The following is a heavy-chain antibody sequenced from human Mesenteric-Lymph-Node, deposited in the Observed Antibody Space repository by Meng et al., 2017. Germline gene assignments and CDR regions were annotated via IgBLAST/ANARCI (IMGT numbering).Heavy chain of an antibody. V-gene: IGHV3-30*03. D-gene: IGHD2-8*01. J-gene: IGHJ6*02. CDR3: ARDWVYADNNYYGMDV. CDR1: GFSFSSRV. Sequence: GESLKISCAASGFSFSSRVMYWVRQAPGKGLEWVALISFDGTKTYYADPVKGRFTISRDNSKNTLYLQMNSLRAGDTAVYYCARDWVYADNNYYGMDVWGQGTTVTVSS. CDR2: ISFDGTKT.